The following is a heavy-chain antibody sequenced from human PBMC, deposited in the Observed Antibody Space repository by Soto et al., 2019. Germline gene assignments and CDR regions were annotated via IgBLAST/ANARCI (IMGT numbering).Heavy chain of an antibody. D-gene: IGHD3-9*01. CDR2: IGPKSGAT. J-gene: IGHJ3*02. Sequence: ASVKVSCKASGYTFTDYFLHWMRQAPGQGLEWVAWIGPKSGATLYAQNFQGRFTISRDNSKNTLSLQMSSLRAEDTAVYYCVNDKVAGGRSLTDAFDIWGQGTMVTVSS. V-gene: IGHV1-2*02. CDR3: VNDKVAGGRSLTDAFDI. CDR1: GYTFTDYF.